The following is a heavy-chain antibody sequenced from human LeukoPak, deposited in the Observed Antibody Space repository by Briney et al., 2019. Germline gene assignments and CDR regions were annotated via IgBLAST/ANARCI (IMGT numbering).Heavy chain of an antibody. V-gene: IGHV3-23*01. CDR1: GFTFSSYA. Sequence: GGSLRLSCAASGFTFSSYAMSWVRQSPGKGLEWVALISGSSGSTYYADSVKGRFTISEDKSKNTLYLQMNSLRAEDTALYYCAKEHMAAAVYYFDYWGQGTLVTVSS. J-gene: IGHJ4*02. CDR2: ISGSSGST. CDR3: AKEHMAAAVYYFDY. D-gene: IGHD6-13*01.